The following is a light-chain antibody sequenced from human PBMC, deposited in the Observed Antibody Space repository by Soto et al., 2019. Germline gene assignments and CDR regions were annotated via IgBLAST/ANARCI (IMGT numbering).Light chain of an antibody. CDR1: SSDVGGYNF. Sequence: QSALTQPPSASGSPGQSVTISCTGTSSDVGGYNFVSWYQQHPGKAPKLMIYEVTKRPSGVPDRFSGSKSGNTASLTVSGLQAEDDADYYCSSFSGNNILVFGGGTKLTVL. J-gene: IGLJ3*02. CDR2: EVT. CDR3: SSFSGNNILV. V-gene: IGLV2-8*01.